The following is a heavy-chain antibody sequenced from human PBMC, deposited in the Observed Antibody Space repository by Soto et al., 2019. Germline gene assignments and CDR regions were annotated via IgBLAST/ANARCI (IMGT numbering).Heavy chain of an antibody. CDR2: IIPIFGTA. CDR1: GGTFSSYA. D-gene: IGHD4-17*01. V-gene: IGHV1-69*12. Sequence: QVQLVQSGAEVKKPGSSVKVSCKASGGTFSSYAISWVRQAPGQGLEWMGGIIPIFGTANYAQKFQGRVTMTADESTSTAYMELSSLRSEDTAVYYCASVDDGEYVPYYYYGMDVWGQGTTVTVSS. J-gene: IGHJ6*02. CDR3: ASVDDGEYVPYYYYGMDV.